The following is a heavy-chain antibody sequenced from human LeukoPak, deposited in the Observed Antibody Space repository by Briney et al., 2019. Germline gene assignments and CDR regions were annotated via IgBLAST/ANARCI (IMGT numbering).Heavy chain of an antibody. Sequence: GGSLRLSCAASGFTFSNYYMNWVRQAPGKGLEWVSSISSSSSYIYYADSVKGRFTISRDNAKNSLYLQMNSLRAEDTAVYYCARDPLGYCSGGSCSLSDYWGQGTLVTVSS. CDR1: GFTFSNYY. D-gene: IGHD2-15*01. CDR3: ARDPLGYCSGGSCSLSDY. J-gene: IGHJ4*02. V-gene: IGHV3-21*01. CDR2: ISSSSSYI.